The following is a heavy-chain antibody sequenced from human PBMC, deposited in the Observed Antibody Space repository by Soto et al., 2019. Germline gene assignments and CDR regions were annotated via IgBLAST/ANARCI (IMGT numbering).Heavy chain of an antibody. CDR3: AGGRATECYYLLDY. J-gene: IGHJ4*02. V-gene: IGHV1-8*01. CDR2: INPNSGNI. Sequence: VSVKISCKASGHTSTSHDINWVRQATGHGIAGMGWINPNSGNIGYAQKVQGRVTMTRDTVIRTAFMEVSRLRSDDTAVSYCAGGRATECYYLLDYWGQGTLVTVSS. D-gene: IGHD3-22*01. CDR1: GHTSTSHD.